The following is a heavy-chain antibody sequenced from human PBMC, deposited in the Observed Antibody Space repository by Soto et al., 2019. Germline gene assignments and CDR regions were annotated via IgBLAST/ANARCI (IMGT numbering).Heavy chain of an antibody. J-gene: IGHJ6*02. D-gene: IGHD3-3*01. CDR3: AKDLGGYTIFGVVPYYYGMDV. CDR2: ISYDGSNK. V-gene: IGHV3-30*18. CDR1: GFTFSSYG. Sequence: GGSLRLSCAASGFTFSSYGMHWVRQAPGKGLEWVAVISYDGSNKYYADFVKGRFTISRDNSKNTLYLQMNSLRAEDTAVYYCAKDLGGYTIFGVVPYYYGMDVWGQGTTVTVSS.